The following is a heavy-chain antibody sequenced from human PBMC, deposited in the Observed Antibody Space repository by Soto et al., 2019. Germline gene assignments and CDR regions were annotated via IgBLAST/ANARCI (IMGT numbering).Heavy chain of an antibody. J-gene: IGHJ4*02. D-gene: IGHD1-26*01. CDR2: MSYDGSNE. CDR1: GFTFSHYA. V-gene: IGHV3-30*18. CDR3: AKDGSHNFAY. Sequence: QVQLVESGGGVVQPGRSLRLSCAASGFTFSHYAMHWVRQAPGKGLEWVALMSYDGSNEYYADSVKGRFTISRDNSKNTLYLQMNSRRAEDTAVYYCAKDGSHNFAYWGQGTLVTVSS.